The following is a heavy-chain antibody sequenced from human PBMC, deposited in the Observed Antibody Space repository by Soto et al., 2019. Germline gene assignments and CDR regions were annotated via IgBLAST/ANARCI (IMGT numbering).Heavy chain of an antibody. D-gene: IGHD3-9*01. V-gene: IGHV1-8*01. CDR3: ARGRRGFDWLFHYYGMDV. CDR2: MNPNSGNT. CDR1: GYTFTSYD. J-gene: IGHJ6*02. Sequence: QVQLVQSGAEVKKPGASVKVSCKASGYTFTSYDINWVRQATGQGLEWMGWMNPNSGNTGYAQKFQGRVTMTRNTSISTAYMELSRLRSEDTAVYYCARGRRGFDWLFHYYGMDVWGQGTTVTVSS.